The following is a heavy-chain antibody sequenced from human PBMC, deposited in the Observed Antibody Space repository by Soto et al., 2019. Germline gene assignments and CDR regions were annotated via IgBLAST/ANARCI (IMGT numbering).Heavy chain of an antibody. D-gene: IGHD4-17*01. CDR3: AKNVLGDYGPSYYYYGMDV. CDR1: GFTFSSYG. Sequence: QVQVVESGGGVVQPGRSLRLSCAASGFTFSSYGMHWVRQAPGKGLEWVAVISYDGSNKYYADSVKGRFTISRDNSKNTLYLQMNSLRAEDTAVYYCAKNVLGDYGPSYYYYGMDVWGQGTTVTVSS. V-gene: IGHV3-30*18. CDR2: ISYDGSNK. J-gene: IGHJ6*02.